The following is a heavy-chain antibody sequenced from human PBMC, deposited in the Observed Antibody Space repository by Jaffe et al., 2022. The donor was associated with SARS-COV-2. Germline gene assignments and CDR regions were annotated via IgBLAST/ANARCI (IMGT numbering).Heavy chain of an antibody. J-gene: IGHJ5*01. CDR2: IYHSGST. V-gene: IGHV4-4*02. CDR3: ARDWARYCGNGACSSGRWFDS. D-gene: IGHD2-8*01. Sequence: QVKLQESGPGLVKPSGTLSLTCVVSGGSIRSTQWWSWVRQPPGKGLEWIGEIYHSGSTNYNPSLKSRITISVDKSKNQFSLKLNSATAADTAVYYCARDWARYCGNGACSSGRWFDSWGQGTLVTVSS. CDR1: GGSIRSTQW.